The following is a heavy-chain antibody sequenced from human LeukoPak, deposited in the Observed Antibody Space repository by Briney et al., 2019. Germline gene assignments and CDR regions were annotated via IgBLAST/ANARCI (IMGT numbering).Heavy chain of an antibody. D-gene: IGHD3/OR15-3a*01. J-gene: IGHJ4*02. CDR2: ISSSGSTI. CDR3: ARDFGYSNAHGLDC. Sequence: GGSLRLSCAGSGFTFSSYEMNWVRQAPGKGLEWVSYISSSGSTIYYADSVKGRFTISRDNSKNTLYLQMDSLRDEDTGMYYCARDFGYSNAHGLDCWGQGTLVTVSS. V-gene: IGHV3-48*03. CDR1: GFTFSSYE.